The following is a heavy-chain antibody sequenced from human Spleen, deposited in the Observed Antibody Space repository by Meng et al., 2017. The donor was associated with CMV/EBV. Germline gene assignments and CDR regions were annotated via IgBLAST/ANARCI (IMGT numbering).Heavy chain of an antibody. J-gene: IGHJ4*02. CDR1: GYTFTSYY. D-gene: IGHD3-22*01. CDR2: INPSGGST. Sequence: QVRLVQSGAEVKKPGASVKVSCKASGYTFTSYYMHWVRQAPGQGLEWMGIINPSGGSTSYAQKFQGRVTMTRDTSTSTVYMELSSLRSEDTAVYYCARDLERITMIVGYYFDYWGQGTLVTVSS. CDR3: ARDLERITMIVGYYFDY. V-gene: IGHV1-46*01.